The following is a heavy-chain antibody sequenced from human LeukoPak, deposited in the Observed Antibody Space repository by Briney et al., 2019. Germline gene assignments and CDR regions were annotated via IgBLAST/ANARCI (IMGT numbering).Heavy chain of an antibody. CDR2: IYWNNDN. V-gene: IGHV2-5*01. CDR1: GFSLSTSGVG. D-gene: IGHD4-17*01. J-gene: IGHJ4*02. Sequence: ESGPTLVNPTQTLTLTCTFSGFSLSTSGVGVGWIRQPPGKALEWLALIYWNNDNRYSPSLKSRLTIAKDTSKNQVVLTMTNMDPVDTGTYFCAHYGDYRFLYYFDYWGQGTLVTVSS. CDR3: AHYGDYRFLYYFDY.